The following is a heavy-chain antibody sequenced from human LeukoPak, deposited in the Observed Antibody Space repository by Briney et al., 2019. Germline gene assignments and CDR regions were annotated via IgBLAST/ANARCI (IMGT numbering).Heavy chain of an antibody. J-gene: IGHJ4*02. V-gene: IGHV3-66*01. CDR1: GFTVSSNY. CDR2: IYSGGST. D-gene: IGHD6-13*01. Sequence: GGSLRLSCAASGFTVSSNYMSWVRQAPGKGLEWVSVIYSGGSTYYADSVKGRFTISRDNSKNTLYLQMNSLRAEDTAVYHCARDKEQLVSDYWGQGTLVTVSS. CDR3: ARDKEQLVSDY.